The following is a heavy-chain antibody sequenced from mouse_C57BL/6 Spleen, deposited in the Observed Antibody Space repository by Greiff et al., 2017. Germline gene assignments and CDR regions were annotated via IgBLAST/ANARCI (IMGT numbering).Heavy chain of an antibody. D-gene: IGHD1-1*01. CDR3: ARITTVVATTWFAY. J-gene: IGHJ3*01. CDR1: GFNIKDYY. Sequence: EVQLQESGAELVKPGASVKLSCTASGFNIKDYYMHWVKQRTEQGLEWIGRIDPEDGETKYAPKFQGKATITADPSSNTAYLQLSSLTSEDTAVYYCARITTVVATTWFAYWGQGTLVTVSA. V-gene: IGHV14-2*01. CDR2: IDPEDGET.